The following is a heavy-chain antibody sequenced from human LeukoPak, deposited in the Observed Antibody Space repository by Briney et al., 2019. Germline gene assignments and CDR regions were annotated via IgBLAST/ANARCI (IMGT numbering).Heavy chain of an antibody. CDR3: ARVEESPYDSSGSIAY. CDR1: GFTFSSYS. Sequence: GGSLRLSCAASGFTFSSYSMNWVRQAPGKGLEWVSSISSSSSYIYYADSVKGRFTISRDNAKNSLYLQMNSLRAEDTAVYYCARVEESPYDSSGSIAYWGQGTLVTVSS. V-gene: IGHV3-21*01. D-gene: IGHD3-22*01. CDR2: ISSSSSYI. J-gene: IGHJ4*02.